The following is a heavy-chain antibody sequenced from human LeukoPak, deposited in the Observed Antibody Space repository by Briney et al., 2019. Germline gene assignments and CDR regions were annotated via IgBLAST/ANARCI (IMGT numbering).Heavy chain of an antibody. V-gene: IGHV3-21*01. Sequence: GGSLRLSCAASEFTFSSYSMNGVGKAQGKGLEWVSSISSSSSYVYYADSVKGRFTISRDNAKNSLYLQMNSLRAEDTAVYYCARGGAFDIWGQGTMVTVSS. J-gene: IGHJ3*02. CDR1: EFTFSSYS. CDR2: ISSSSSYV. D-gene: IGHD3-16*01. CDR3: ARGGAFDI.